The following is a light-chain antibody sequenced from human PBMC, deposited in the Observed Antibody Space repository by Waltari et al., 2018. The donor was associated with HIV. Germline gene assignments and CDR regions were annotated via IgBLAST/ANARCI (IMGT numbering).Light chain of an antibody. J-gene: IGLJ3*02. Sequence: SYVLTQPPSASVAPAQTARISCGGNNSETKDVPRYQQKPGQAPVLVVYDDYDRPSGIPERFSGSNSGNTATLTISRVEAGDEADYYCQVWDSRGVFGGGTKLTVL. CDR2: DDY. CDR1: NSETKD. V-gene: IGLV3-21*02. CDR3: QVWDSRGV.